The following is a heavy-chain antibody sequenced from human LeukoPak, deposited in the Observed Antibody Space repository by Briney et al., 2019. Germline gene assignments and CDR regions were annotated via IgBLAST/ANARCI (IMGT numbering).Heavy chain of an antibody. CDR1: GYTFTSYG. D-gene: IGHD1-26*01. CDR2: ISAYNGNT. Sequence: ASVKVSCKASGYTFTSYGISWVRQAPGQGLEWMGWISAYNGNTNYAQKLQGRVTMTTDTSTSTAYMELSSLRSEDTAVYYCARARWELSAVDYWGQGTLVTVSS. V-gene: IGHV1-18*01. CDR3: ARARWELSAVDY. J-gene: IGHJ4*02.